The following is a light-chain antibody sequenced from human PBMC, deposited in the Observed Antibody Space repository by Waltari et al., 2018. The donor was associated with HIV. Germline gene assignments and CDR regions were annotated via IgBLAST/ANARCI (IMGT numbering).Light chain of an antibody. J-gene: IGLJ3*02. Sequence: QAVLTQPSSLSESPGASASLTCTLRSRINVGTYRIYSYQQKPGSPPQYLLRYKSDSDKQQGSGVPSRFSGSKDASANAGILLISGLQSEDEADYYCMIWHSSAWVFGGGTKLTVL. CDR1: SRINVGTYR. CDR2: YKSDSDK. CDR3: MIWHSSAWV. V-gene: IGLV5-45*02.